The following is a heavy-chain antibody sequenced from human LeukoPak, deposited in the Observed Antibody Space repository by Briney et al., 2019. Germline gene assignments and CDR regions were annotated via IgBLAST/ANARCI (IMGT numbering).Heavy chain of an antibody. CDR3: AREAMYSYGNNFDY. Sequence: KPSETLSLTCTVSGGSVSSGSYYWSWIRQPPGKGLEWIGYIYYSWSTNYNPSLKSRVTISVDTSKNQFSLKLSSVTAADTAVYHCAREAMYSYGNNFDYWGQGTLVTVSS. D-gene: IGHD5-18*01. CDR2: IYYSWST. J-gene: IGHJ4*02. V-gene: IGHV4-61*01. CDR1: GGSVSSGSYY.